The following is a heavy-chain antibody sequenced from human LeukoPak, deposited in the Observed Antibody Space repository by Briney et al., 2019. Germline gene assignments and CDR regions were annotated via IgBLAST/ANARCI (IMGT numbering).Heavy chain of an antibody. J-gene: IGHJ6*02. D-gene: IGHD3-10*01. CDR2: MNPNSGNT. CDR3: ARPSDGWFGEQFGGMDV. CDR1: GYTFTKYD. V-gene: IGHV1-8*01. Sequence: ASVTVSFKASGYTFTKYDINWVRQATGQGLEGMGWMNPNSGNTGYAQKFQGRVTMTRNTSISTAYMELSSLRSEDTAVYYCARPSDGWFGEQFGGMDVWGQGTTVTVSS.